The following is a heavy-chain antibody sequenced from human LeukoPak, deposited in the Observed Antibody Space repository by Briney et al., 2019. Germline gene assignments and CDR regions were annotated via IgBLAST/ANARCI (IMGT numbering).Heavy chain of an antibody. CDR3: ARGRYYYGSGSYYPKGFDY. V-gene: IGHV3-21*01. J-gene: IGHJ4*02. CDR1: GFTFSSYS. D-gene: IGHD3-10*01. Sequence: PGGSLRLSCAASGFTFSSYSMNWVRQAPGKGLEWVSSISSSSSYIYYADSVKGRFTISRDNAKNSLYLQMNSLRAEDTAVYYCARGRYYYGSGSYYPKGFDYWGQGTLVTVSS. CDR2: ISSSSSYI.